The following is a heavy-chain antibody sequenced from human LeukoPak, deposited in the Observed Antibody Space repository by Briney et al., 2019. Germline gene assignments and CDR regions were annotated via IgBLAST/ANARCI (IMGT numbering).Heavy chain of an antibody. D-gene: IGHD6-13*01. V-gene: IGHV4-34*01. CDR3: ARSGRIAAFDY. CDR2: INYSGGN. Sequence: SETLSLTCAVYGGSFSQYYWSWMRQPPGKGLEWIGEINYSGGNNYNPSLKSRLTISVDTSKNQFSLRLSSVTAADTAVYYCARSGRIAAFDYWGQGTLVTVSS. CDR1: GGSFSQYY. J-gene: IGHJ4*02.